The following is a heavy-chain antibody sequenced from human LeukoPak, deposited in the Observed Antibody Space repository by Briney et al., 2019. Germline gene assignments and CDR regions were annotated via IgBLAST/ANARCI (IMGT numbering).Heavy chain of an antibody. CDR1: GYTFTGYY. Sequence: ASVKVSCKASGYTFTGYYMHWVPQAPGQGLEWMGRINPNSGGTNYAQKFQGRVTMTRDTSISTAYMELSRLRSDDTAVYYCARSPGPVYFDWLPRVDYFDYWGQGTLVTVSS. D-gene: IGHD3-9*01. CDR3: ARSPGPVYFDWLPRVDYFDY. J-gene: IGHJ4*02. CDR2: INPNSGGT. V-gene: IGHV1-2*06.